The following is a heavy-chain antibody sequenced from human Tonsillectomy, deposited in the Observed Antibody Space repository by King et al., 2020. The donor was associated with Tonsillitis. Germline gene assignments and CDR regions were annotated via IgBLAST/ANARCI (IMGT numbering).Heavy chain of an antibody. CDR3: ARDRFCSETSCYVGLFDY. Sequence: VQLQQWGAGLLKPSETLSLTCAVYGGSFSGYYWTWIRQSPGKGLEWIGGINHRGSTNYNPSLRSRVTTSVDSSKNQFSLNLRFMTAADTAVYFCARDRFCSETSCYVGLFDYWGQGMLVTVSS. D-gene: IGHD2-2*01. V-gene: IGHV4-34*01. J-gene: IGHJ4*02. CDR1: GGSFSGYY. CDR2: INHRGST.